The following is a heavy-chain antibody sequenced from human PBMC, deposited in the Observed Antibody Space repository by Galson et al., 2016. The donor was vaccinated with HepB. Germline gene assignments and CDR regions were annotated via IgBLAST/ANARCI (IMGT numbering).Heavy chain of an antibody. CDR1: GFTFGSYS. J-gene: IGHJ4*02. CDR2: ISSSSSYI. V-gene: IGHV3-21*01. CDR3: ARAVSWDYGDYAGY. Sequence: SLRLSCAASGFTFGSYSMNWVRQAPGKGLEWVSSISSSSSYIYYADSVKGRFTISRDNAKNSLYLQMNSLRAEDTAVYYCARAVSWDYGDYAGYWGQGTLVTVSS. D-gene: IGHD4-17*01.